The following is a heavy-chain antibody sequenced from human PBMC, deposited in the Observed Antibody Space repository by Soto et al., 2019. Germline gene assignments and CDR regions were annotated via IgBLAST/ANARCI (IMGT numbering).Heavy chain of an antibody. CDR2: INHSGST. D-gene: IGHD4-17*01. J-gene: IGHJ6*03. CDR1: GGSFSGYY. CDR3: ARGRPPLYGDYLIGGYYYYYMDV. Sequence: SSETLSLTCAVYGGSFSGYYWSWIRQPPGKGLEWIGVINHSGSTNYNPSLKSRVTISVDTSKNQFSLKLSSVTAADTAVYYCARGRPPLYGDYLIGGYYYYYMDVWGKGTTVTVSS. V-gene: IGHV4-34*01.